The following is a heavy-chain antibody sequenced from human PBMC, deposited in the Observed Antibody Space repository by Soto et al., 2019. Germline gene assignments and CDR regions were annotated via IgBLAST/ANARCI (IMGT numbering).Heavy chain of an antibody. J-gene: IGHJ6*02. CDR2: ISWNSGSI. CDR1: GFTFDDYA. V-gene: IGHV3-9*01. Sequence: EVQLVESGGGLVQPGRSLRLSCAASGFTFDDYAMHWVRQAPGKGLEWVSGISWNSGSIGYADSVKGRFTISRDNAKNSLYLQMNSLRAEDTALYYCAKDIMETFNCSSTSCYRAYGMDVWGQGTTVTVSS. CDR3: AKDIMETFNCSSTSCYRAYGMDV. D-gene: IGHD2-2*01.